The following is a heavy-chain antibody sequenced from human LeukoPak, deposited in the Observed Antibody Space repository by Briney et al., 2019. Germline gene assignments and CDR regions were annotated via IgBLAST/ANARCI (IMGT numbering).Heavy chain of an antibody. J-gene: IGHJ4*02. D-gene: IGHD5-12*01. Sequence: EGSLRLSCAASGFSFTTYGMQWVRQAPGKGLEWVAVMWHDEKTKYYADSVKGRFTISRDDSKNTLYLQMNSLRAEDTAVYYCAKGLAVATGIDYWGQGTLVTVSS. CDR2: MWHDEKTK. CDR3: AKGLAVATGIDY. V-gene: IGHV3-33*06. CDR1: GFSFTTYG.